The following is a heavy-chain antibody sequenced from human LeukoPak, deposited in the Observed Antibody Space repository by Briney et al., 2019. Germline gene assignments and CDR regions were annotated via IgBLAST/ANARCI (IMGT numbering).Heavy chain of an antibody. D-gene: IGHD6-19*01. CDR3: ATTVAGVREHAY. CDR1: GGSISSYY. CDR2: IYTSGST. Sequence: SETLSLTCTVSGGSISSYYWSWIRQPPGKGLEWIGRIYTSGSTNYNPSLRSRVTVSLDTSMNQFSLNLRSVTAADTAVYYCATTVAGVREHAYWGQGTLVTVSS. J-gene: IGHJ4*02. V-gene: IGHV4-4*08.